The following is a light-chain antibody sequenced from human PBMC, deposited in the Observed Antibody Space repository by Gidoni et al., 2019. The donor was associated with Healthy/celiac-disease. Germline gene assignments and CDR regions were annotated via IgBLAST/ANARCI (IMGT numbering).Light chain of an antibody. V-gene: IGLV3-1*01. J-gene: IGLJ2*01. CDR2: QDS. CDR3: QAWDSSTAV. CDR1: KLGDKY. Sequence: SYELTQQPSVSVPPGKTASITCSGDKLGDKYACWYQQKPGQYPVLVIYQDSKRPSGIPERFSGSNSGNTATLTISGTQAMDEADYYCQAWDSSTAVFGGGTKLTVL.